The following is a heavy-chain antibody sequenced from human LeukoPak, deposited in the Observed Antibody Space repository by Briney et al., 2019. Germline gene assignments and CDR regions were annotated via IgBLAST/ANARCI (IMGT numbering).Heavy chain of an antibody. Sequence: PGGSLRLSCASSGFTFSSFEMNWVRQAPGKGLEWVSYISSSGSTIYYADSVKGRFTISRDNAKNSLYLQMNSLRAEDTAVYYCAELGITMIGGVWGKGTTVTISS. CDR3: AELGITMIGGV. CDR2: ISSSGSTI. J-gene: IGHJ6*04. V-gene: IGHV3-48*03. D-gene: IGHD3-10*02. CDR1: GFTFSSFE.